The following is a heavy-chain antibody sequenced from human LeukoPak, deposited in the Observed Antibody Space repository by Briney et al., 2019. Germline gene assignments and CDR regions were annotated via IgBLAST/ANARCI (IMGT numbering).Heavy chain of an antibody. Sequence: PSQTLSLTCTVSGGSISSGGYYWSWIRQHPGKGLEWIGYIYYSGSTYYNPSLKSRVTISVDTSKNQFSLKLSSATAADTAVYYCARDSGSGMGDFDYWGQGTLVTVSS. CDR3: ARDSGSGMGDFDY. V-gene: IGHV4-31*03. J-gene: IGHJ4*02. CDR2: IYYSGST. CDR1: GGSISSGGYY. D-gene: IGHD3-10*01.